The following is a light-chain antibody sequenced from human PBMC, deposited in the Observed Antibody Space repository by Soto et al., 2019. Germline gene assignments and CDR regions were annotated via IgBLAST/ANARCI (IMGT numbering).Light chain of an antibody. CDR3: QQYNNWPRT. J-gene: IGKJ1*01. CDR1: QSVNSN. V-gene: IGKV3-15*01. Sequence: EIVITQSPATLSLSPGERATLSCRASQSVNSNLAWYQQKAGQAPRLLIYGTSTKATGIPARFSGSGSGTDFTLTISSXQFEDFAVYYCQQYNNWPRTFGQGTKVDIK. CDR2: GTS.